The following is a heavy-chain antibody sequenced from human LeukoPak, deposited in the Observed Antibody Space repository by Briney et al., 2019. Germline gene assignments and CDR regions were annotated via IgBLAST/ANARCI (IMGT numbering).Heavy chain of an antibody. V-gene: IGHV4-4*07. CDR3: ARDRSYDQYFDY. Sequence: SETLSLTCTVSGYSISSGYYWSWIRQPAGKGLEWIGRIYTSGSTNYNPSLKSRVTMSVDTSKNQFSLKLSSVTAADTAVYYCARDRSYDQYFDYWGQGTLVTVSS. D-gene: IGHD1-26*01. CDR2: IYTSGST. CDR1: GYSISSGYY. J-gene: IGHJ4*02.